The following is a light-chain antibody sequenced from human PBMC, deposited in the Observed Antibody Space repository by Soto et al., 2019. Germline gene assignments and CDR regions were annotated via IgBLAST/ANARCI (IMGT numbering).Light chain of an antibody. CDR1: LSVGNN. CDR3: QQYDYWPT. V-gene: IGKV3-15*01. Sequence: EVVMTQSPGTLSVSPGEMAILSCRASLSVGNNLAWYQQRPGQPPRVVIYGASTRATGFSDRFSGSGSGTEFNLTITSLQSEDFAVYYCQQYDYWPTFGQGTKLEIK. CDR2: GAS. J-gene: IGKJ2*01.